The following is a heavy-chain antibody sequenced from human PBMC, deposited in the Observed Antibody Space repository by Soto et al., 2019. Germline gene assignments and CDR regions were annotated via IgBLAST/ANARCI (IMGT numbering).Heavy chain of an antibody. CDR1: GGSIRRGGYS. CDR3: ARGQTTVTTLDY. J-gene: IGHJ4*02. CDR2: IYHSGST. Sequence: QLQLQESGSGLVKPSQTLSLTCAVSGGSIRRGGYSWYWIRQQPGKGLEWIGYIYHSGSTYYNPSLKSRVTISVDRSKNQFSLKLSSVTAADTAVYYCARGQTTVTTLDYWGQGTLVTVSS. V-gene: IGHV4-30-2*01. D-gene: IGHD4-17*01.